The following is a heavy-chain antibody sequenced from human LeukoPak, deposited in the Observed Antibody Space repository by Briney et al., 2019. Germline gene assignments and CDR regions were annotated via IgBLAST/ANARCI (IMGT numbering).Heavy chain of an antibody. CDR3: AKDLSNWNYVGYYYYGMDV. J-gene: IGHJ6*02. CDR1: GFTFSSYA. D-gene: IGHD1-7*01. CDR2: ISGSGGST. Sequence: GGSLRLSCAASGFTFSSYAISWVRQAPGKGLEWVSAISGSGGSTYYADSVKGRFTISRDNSKNTLYLQMNSLRAEDTAVYYCAKDLSNWNYVGYYYYGMDVWGQGTTVTVSS. V-gene: IGHV3-23*01.